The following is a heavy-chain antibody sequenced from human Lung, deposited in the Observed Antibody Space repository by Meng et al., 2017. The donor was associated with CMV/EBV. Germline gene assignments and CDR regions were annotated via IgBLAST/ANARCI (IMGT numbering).Heavy chain of an antibody. CDR2: IYSGGSA. CDR3: ARDQPLLEWLLLNPNYYYYGMDV. V-gene: IGHV3-53*01. D-gene: IGHD3-3*01. CDR1: GFTVHSKY. Sequence: GSXRLSCAASGFTVHSKYMTWVRLAPGKGLQWVSLIYSGGSAYYAESVKGRFTISRDNSKNTLYLQMNSLRAEDTAIYYCARDQPLLEWLLLNPNYYYYGMDVGXQGTXVTVSS. J-gene: IGHJ6*02.